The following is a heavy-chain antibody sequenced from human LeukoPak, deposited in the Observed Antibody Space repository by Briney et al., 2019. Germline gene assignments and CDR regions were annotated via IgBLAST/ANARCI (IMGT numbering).Heavy chain of an antibody. CDR1: AGSISSSYW. Sequence: SGSLSLTCGVSAGSISSSYWGSWVRQPPGKGLEWIGKIYHSGSTNYNPSLKSRLTISIGTSKHQISLRLRSVTATDPAVSYCARTTEAHSWLTRYYSYYMDVWGKGTTVTVSS. V-gene: IGHV4-4*02. CDR3: ARTTEAHSWLTRYYSYYMDV. CDR2: IYHSGST. J-gene: IGHJ6*03. D-gene: IGHD6-13*01.